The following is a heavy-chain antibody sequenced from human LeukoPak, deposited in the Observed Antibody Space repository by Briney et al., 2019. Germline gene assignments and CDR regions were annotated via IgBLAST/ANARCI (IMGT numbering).Heavy chain of an antibody. Sequence: GASVKVSCKASGFTFTSSAMQWVRQARGQRLEWIGWIVVGSGNTNYAQKFQERVTITRDMSTSTAYMELSSLRSEDMAVYYCAAGYSSSWIDYWGQGTLVTVSS. V-gene: IGHV1-58*02. J-gene: IGHJ4*02. CDR1: GFTFTSSA. D-gene: IGHD6-13*01. CDR3: AAGYSSSWIDY. CDR2: IVVGSGNT.